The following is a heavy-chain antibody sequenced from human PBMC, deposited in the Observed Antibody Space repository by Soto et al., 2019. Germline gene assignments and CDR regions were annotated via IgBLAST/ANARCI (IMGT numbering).Heavy chain of an antibody. V-gene: IGHV3-48*02. CDR2: ISSSSSTI. CDR1: GFTFSSYS. D-gene: IGHD3-10*01. CDR3: AREPRDVDGSGMDYYYGMDV. J-gene: IGHJ6*02. Sequence: GGSLRLSCAASGFTFSSYSMNWVRQAPGKGLEWVSYISSSSSTIYYADSVKGRFTISRDNAKNSLYLQMNSLRDEDTAVYYCAREPRDVDGSGMDYYYGMDVWGQGTTVTVSS.